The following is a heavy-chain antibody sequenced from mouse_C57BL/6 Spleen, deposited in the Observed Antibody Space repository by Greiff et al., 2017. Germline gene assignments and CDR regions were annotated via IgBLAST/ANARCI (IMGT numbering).Heavy chain of an antibody. CDR3: ARGKIYYGDYYAMDY. Sequence: QVQLQQPGAELVRPGSSVKLSCKASGYTFTSYWMHWVKQRPIQGLEWIGNIDPSDSETHYNQKFKDKATLTVDKSSSTAYMQLSSLTSEDSAVYYCARGKIYYGDYYAMDYWGQGTSVTVAS. V-gene: IGHV1-52*01. J-gene: IGHJ4*01. CDR2: IDPSDSET. D-gene: IGHD2-13*01. CDR1: GYTFTSYW.